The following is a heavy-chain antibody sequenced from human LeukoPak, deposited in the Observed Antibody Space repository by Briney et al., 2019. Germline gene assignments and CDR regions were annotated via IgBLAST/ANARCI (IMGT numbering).Heavy chain of an antibody. CDR1: GFTFSSYA. D-gene: IGHD2-21*01. CDR2: ISGGGGST. J-gene: IGHJ6*03. Sequence: GGSLRLSCAASGFTFSSYAMSWVRQAPGKGLEWVSAISGGGGSTYYADSVKGRFTISRDNSKNTLYLQMNSLRAEDTAVYYCAKINCYSRRGLHCYYYYYMDVWGKGTTVTVSS. CDR3: AKINCYSRRGLHCYYYYYMDV. V-gene: IGHV3-23*01.